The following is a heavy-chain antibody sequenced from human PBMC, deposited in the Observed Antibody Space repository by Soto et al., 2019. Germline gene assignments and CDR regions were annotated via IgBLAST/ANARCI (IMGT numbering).Heavy chain of an antibody. CDR2: INHSGST. V-gene: IGHV4-34*01. D-gene: IGHD3-3*01. J-gene: IGHJ5*02. CDR3: ARHFEMERFLVRRPKTFDP. Sequence: SEILSLTCAVYGGSFSGYYWSWIRQPPGKGPEWIGEINHSGSTYYNPSLKSRVTISVDTSKNQFSLKLSSVTAADTAVYYCARHFEMERFLVRRPKTFDPWGQGTLVTVSS. CDR1: GGSFSGYY.